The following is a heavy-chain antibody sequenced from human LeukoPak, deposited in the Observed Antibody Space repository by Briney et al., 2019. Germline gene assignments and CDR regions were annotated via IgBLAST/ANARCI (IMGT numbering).Heavy chain of an antibody. CDR2: IKRKTDGGTT. CDR3: ARGIGGWYNWFDP. V-gene: IGHV3-15*01. CDR1: GFTFSNAW. J-gene: IGHJ5*02. D-gene: IGHD6-19*01. Sequence: GGSLRLSCAASGFTFSNAWMSWVRQAPGKGLEWVGRIKRKTDGGTTDYAAPVRGRFTISRDDSKNTIYLQMSSLRAEDTAVYYCARGIGGWYNWFDPWGQGTLVTVSS.